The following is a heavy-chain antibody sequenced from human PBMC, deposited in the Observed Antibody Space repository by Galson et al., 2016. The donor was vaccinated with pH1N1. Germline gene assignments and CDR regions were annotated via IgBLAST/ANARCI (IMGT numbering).Heavy chain of an antibody. V-gene: IGHV1-69*05. D-gene: IGHD5-24*01. J-gene: IGHJ4*02. CDR2: IIALFGTT. CDR3: AKPSDKRLQFYYFDS. CDR1: GVIFRNFA. Sequence: SVKVSCKASGVIFRNFAMSWVRQAPGQGLEWMGGIIALFGTTNYAQKFQGRLTITTDESKSTVYMELSSLRSQDTAVYYCAKPSDKRLQFYYFDSWGQGTLVTVSS.